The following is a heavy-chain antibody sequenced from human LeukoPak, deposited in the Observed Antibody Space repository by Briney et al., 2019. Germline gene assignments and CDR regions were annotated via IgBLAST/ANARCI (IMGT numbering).Heavy chain of an antibody. CDR3: ARSLTYYYDSSGSPQYYGMDV. D-gene: IGHD3-22*01. CDR2: IIPIFGTA. CDR1: GGTFSSYA. Sequence: SVKVSCKASGGTFSSYAISWVRQAPGQGLEWMGGIIPIFGTANYAQKFQGRVTITADESTSTAYMELSSLRSEDTAVYYCARSLTYYYDSSGSPQYYGMDVWGQGTTVTVSS. J-gene: IGHJ6*02. V-gene: IGHV1-69*01.